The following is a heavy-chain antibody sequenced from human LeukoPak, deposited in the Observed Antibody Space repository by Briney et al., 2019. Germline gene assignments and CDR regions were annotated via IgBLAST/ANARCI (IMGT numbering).Heavy chain of an antibody. D-gene: IGHD4-17*01. Sequence: GASVKVSCKASGGTFSGYTISWVRQAPGQGLEWMGRIIPILGIANYAQKFQGRVTITADKSTSTAYMELSSLRSEDTAVYYCAREEFYGDSPADYYYYMDVWGKGTTVTVSS. V-gene: IGHV1-69*04. CDR2: IIPILGIA. CDR3: AREEFYGDSPADYYYYMDV. J-gene: IGHJ6*03. CDR1: GGTFSGYT.